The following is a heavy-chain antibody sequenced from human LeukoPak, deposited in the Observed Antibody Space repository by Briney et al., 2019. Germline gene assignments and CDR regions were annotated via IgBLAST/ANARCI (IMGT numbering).Heavy chain of an antibody. Sequence: RASVKVSCKASGYTFTNYYMHWVRQAPGHGLERMEWVNPNRGDTNYAQKFQGRVTMTRDTSISTAFMELTRLTSDDTAVYYCTRDLLGFATTPLSDWGQGTLVTVSS. CDR1: GYTFTNYY. CDR3: TRDLLGFATTPLSD. V-gene: IGHV1-2*02. CDR2: VNPNRGDT. D-gene: IGHD4-17*01. J-gene: IGHJ1*01.